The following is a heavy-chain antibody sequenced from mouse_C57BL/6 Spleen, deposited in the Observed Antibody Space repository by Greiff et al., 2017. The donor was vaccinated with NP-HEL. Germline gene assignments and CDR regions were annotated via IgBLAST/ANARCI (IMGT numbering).Heavy chain of an antibody. CDR3: AYGNNGFDD. Sequence: QVQLQQPGAELVKPGASVKLSCKASGYTFNSYCMHWVKQRPGRGLEWIGRIDPNSGGTKYNEKFKGKATLTADKPSSTAYMQLSSLTSEDSAVYECAYGNNGFDDWGQGTTLTVPS. V-gene: IGHV1-72*01. CDR1: GYTFNSYC. CDR2: IDPNSGGT. J-gene: IGHJ2*01. D-gene: IGHD2-1*01.